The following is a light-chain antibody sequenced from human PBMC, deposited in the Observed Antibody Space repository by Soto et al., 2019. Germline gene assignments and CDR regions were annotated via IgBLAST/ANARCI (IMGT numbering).Light chain of an antibody. V-gene: IGLV1-44*01. CDR3: AAWDGSLVV. CDR2: SDH. CDR1: SSNIGTNT. J-gene: IGLJ2*01. Sequence: QSVLTQPPSASGTPGQRVTISCSGSSSNIGTNTVIWYQQLPGAAPKLLIYSDHQRPSGVPDRCSGSKSGTSASLAISGLESVYEADYFCAAWDGSLVVFGGGTKLTVL.